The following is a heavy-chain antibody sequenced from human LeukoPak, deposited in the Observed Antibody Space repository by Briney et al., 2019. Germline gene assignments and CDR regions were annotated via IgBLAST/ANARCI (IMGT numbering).Heavy chain of an antibody. D-gene: IGHD2-2*01. CDR3: VSFYETY. CDR1: GFTFSSYA. CDR2: INSDGSWT. J-gene: IGHJ4*02. V-gene: IGHV3-74*01. Sequence: GGSLRLSCAASGFTFSSYAMHWVRQAPGKGLVWVSHINSDGSWTSYADSVKGRFTISKDNAKNTVYLQMNNLRAEDTAVYYCVSFYETYWGRGTLVTVSS.